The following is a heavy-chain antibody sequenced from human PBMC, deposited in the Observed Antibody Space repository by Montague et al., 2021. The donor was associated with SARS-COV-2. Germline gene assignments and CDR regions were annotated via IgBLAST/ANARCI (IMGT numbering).Heavy chain of an antibody. CDR2: IYYSGST. J-gene: IGHJ3*02. D-gene: IGHD1-14*01. V-gene: IGHV4-31*03. CDR3: AREFNKEYTGAFDI. Sequence: TLSLTCTVSGGSISSGGYYWSWIRQPPGKGLEWIGYIYYSGSTYCNPSLKSRVTISLDTSKNQFSLKLSSVTAADTAVYYCAREFNKEYTGAFDIWGQGTMATVSS. CDR1: GGSISSGGYY.